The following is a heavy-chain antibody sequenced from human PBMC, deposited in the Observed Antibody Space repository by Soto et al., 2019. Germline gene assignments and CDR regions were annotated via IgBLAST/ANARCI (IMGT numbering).Heavy chain of an antibody. Sequence: GGSLRLSCAASGFTFSSYGMHWVRQAPGKGLEWVSVISYDGSNKYYADSVKGRFTISRDNSKNTLYLQMNSLRAEDTAVYYCARARPASGPAYAFDIWGQGTMVTVSS. J-gene: IGHJ3*02. CDR1: GFTFSSYG. V-gene: IGHV3-30*03. D-gene: IGHD2-2*01. CDR2: ISYDGSNK. CDR3: ARARPASGPAYAFDI.